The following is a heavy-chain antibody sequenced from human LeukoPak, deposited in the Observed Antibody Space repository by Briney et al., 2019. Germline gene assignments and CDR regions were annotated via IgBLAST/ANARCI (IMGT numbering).Heavy chain of an antibody. V-gene: IGHV1-8*01. J-gene: IGHJ4*02. CDR2: MNPNSGNT. D-gene: IGHD4-17*01. CDR3: ARTRKTDHGDYVWDGH. CDR1: GYTFTSYD. Sequence: ASVKVSCKASGYTFTSYDINWVRQATGQGLEWMGWMNPNSGNTGYAQKFQGRVTMTRNTSISTAYMELSSLRSEDTAVYYCARTRKTDHGDYVWDGHWGQGTLVTVSS.